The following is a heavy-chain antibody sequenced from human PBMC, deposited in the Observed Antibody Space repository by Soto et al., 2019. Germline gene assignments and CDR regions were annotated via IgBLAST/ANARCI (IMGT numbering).Heavy chain of an antibody. CDR1: GFTFGDYA. J-gene: IGHJ3*01. CDR2: IRSKGSGGTS. V-gene: IGHV3-49*04. CDR3: TRDQPITP. Sequence: GSLRLSCTASGFTFGDYAMSWVRQAPGKGLEWVGFIRSKGSGGTSEYAASVKGRLTFSRDDSKSIAYLQMNSLKIEDTAVYYCTRDQPITPWGQGTMVTVSS. D-gene: IGHD3-10*01.